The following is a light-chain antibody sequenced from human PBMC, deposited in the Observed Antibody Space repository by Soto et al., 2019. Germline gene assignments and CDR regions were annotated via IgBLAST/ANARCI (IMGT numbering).Light chain of an antibody. Sequence: QSVVTQPASVSGSRGQSITISCTGTSSDVGSYNLVSWYQQHPGKAPKLMIYEGSKRPSGVSNRFSGSKSGNTASLTISGLQAEDEADYYCCSYAGSSTYVFGTGTKVTVL. CDR3: CSYAGSSTYV. J-gene: IGLJ1*01. V-gene: IGLV2-23*01. CDR2: EGS. CDR1: SSDVGSYNL.